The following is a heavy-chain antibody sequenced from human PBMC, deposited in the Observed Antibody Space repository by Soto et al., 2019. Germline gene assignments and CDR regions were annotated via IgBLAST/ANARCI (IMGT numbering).Heavy chain of an antibody. D-gene: IGHD3-3*01. CDR3: AKDLATRGPRTIFGVVPDYGMDV. J-gene: IGHJ6*02. Sequence: GGSLRLSCAASGFTFSIYGMHWVRQAPGKGLEWVAVISYDGSNKYYADSVKGRFTISRDNSKNTLYLQMNSLRAEDTAVYYCAKDLATRGPRTIFGVVPDYGMDVWGQGTTVTVSS. CDR2: ISYDGSNK. V-gene: IGHV3-30*18. CDR1: GFTFSIYG.